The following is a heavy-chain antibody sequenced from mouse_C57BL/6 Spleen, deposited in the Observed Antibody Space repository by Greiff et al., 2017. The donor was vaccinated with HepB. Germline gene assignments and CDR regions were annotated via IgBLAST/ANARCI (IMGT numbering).Heavy chain of an antibody. CDR3: ARIPIYYYGSRYFDY. D-gene: IGHD1-1*01. CDR1: GFSLSTFGMG. J-gene: IGHJ2*01. Sequence: QVTLKECGPGILQPSQTLSLTCSFSGFSLSTFGMGVGWIRQPSGKGLEWLAHIWWDDDKYYNPALKSRLTIAKDTSKNQVFLKIANVDTADTATYYWARIPIYYYGSRYFDYWGQGTTLTVSS. V-gene: IGHV8-8*01. CDR2: IWWDDDK.